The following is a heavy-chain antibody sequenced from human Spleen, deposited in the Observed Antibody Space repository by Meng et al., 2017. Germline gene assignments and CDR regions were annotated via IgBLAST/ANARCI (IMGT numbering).Heavy chain of an antibody. D-gene: IGHD6-13*01. CDR1: GYSITGSYN. CDR2: IYYSGST. J-gene: IGHJ3*02. V-gene: IGHV4-59*01. CDR3: ASSPRYSRNNAFDI. Sequence: SQTLSLTCAVSGYSITGSYNWGWIRQSPGKGLEWIGYIYYSGSTNYNPSLKSRVTISVDTSKNQFSLKLSSVTAADTAVYYCASSPRYSRNNAFDIWGQGTMVTVSS.